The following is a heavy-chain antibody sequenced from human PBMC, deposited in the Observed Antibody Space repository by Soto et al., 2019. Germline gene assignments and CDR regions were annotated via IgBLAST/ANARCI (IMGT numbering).Heavy chain of an antibody. CDR3: SRVPHYISPVVDV. V-gene: IGHV4-34*01. J-gene: IGHJ6*01. D-gene: IGHD3-9*01. Sequence: WGTLYLSCTVYGYTFEGYARRWVRQPPGKGLEWIGEINHNGCAHYNPSLKSRVTITADTSKNQVSVKLTSVTDADKEEDYCSRVPHYISPVVDV. CDR2: INHNGCA. CDR1: GYTFEGYA.